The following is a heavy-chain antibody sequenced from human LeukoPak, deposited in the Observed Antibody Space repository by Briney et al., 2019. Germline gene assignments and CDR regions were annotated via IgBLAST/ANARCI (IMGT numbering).Heavy chain of an antibody. Sequence: GGSLRLSCAASGFSVTSDYMTWVRQTPGKGLGWVSVLYSSGTTVYADSVKGRFTISRDNSKNTLYLQMNSLRAEDTAVYYCARGFVDCSGGSCYSGNWFDPWGQGTLVTVSS. D-gene: IGHD2-15*01. CDR3: ARGFVDCSGGSCYSGNWFDP. CDR1: GFSVTSDY. J-gene: IGHJ5*02. V-gene: IGHV3-66*01. CDR2: LYSSGTT.